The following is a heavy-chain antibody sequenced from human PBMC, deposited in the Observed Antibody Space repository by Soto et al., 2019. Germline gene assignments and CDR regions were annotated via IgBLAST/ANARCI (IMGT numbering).Heavy chain of an antibody. V-gene: IGHV5-51*01. CDR3: ARQAVPAAIVVRTIGSYGMDV. CDR2: IYPGDSDT. CDR1: GYSFTSYW. Sequence: GESLKISCMGSGYSFTSYWIGWVRQLSGKGLEWMGIIYPGDSDTRYSPSFQGKVTISADKSISTAYLQWSSLKASDTAMYYCARQAVPAAIVVRTIGSYGMDVWGQGTTVTVSS. D-gene: IGHD2-2*01. J-gene: IGHJ6*02.